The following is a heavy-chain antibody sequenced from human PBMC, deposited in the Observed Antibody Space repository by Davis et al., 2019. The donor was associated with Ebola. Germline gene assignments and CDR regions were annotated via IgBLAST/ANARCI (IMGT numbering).Heavy chain of an antibody. CDR3: ARAVVVIGSDAFDI. Sequence: MPSETLSLTCTVSGGSISSYYWSWIRQPPGKGLEWIGYIYYSGSTNYNPSLKSRVTISVDTSKNQFSLKLSSVTAADTAVYYCARAVVVIGSDAFDIWGQGTMVTVSS. CDR1: GGSISSYY. V-gene: IGHV4-59*01. J-gene: IGHJ3*02. D-gene: IGHD2-21*01. CDR2: IYYSGST.